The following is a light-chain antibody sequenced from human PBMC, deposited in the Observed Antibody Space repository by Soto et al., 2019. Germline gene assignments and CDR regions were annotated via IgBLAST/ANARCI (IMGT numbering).Light chain of an antibody. CDR1: QSVGSY. J-gene: IGKJ3*01. Sequence: EIVLTQSPATLSLSPGERATLSCRASQSVGSYLAWYQQKPGQAPRLLIYGASNRAPGIPARFSGSGSGTDFTLTISSLEPEDFACYHCLQRSLGFTFGPGTKVDIK. V-gene: IGKV3-11*01. CDR3: LQRSLGFT. CDR2: GAS.